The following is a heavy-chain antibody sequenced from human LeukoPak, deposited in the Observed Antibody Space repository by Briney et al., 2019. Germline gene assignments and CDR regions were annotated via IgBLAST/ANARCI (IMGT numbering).Heavy chain of an antibody. Sequence: ASVKVSCKASGYTFTSYYMHWVRQAPGQGIEWMGWINPNSGGTNYAQKFQGRVTMTRDTSISTAYMELSRLRSDDTAVYYCARASRELLTGFDYWGQGTLVTVSS. CDR1: GYTFTSYY. CDR2: INPNSGGT. D-gene: IGHD1-26*01. J-gene: IGHJ4*02. CDR3: ARASRELLTGFDY. V-gene: IGHV1-2*02.